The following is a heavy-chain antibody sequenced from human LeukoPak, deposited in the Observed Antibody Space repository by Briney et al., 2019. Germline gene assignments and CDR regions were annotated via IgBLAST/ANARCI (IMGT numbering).Heavy chain of an antibody. V-gene: IGHV1-2*02. J-gene: IGHJ6*03. Sequence: GASVKVSCKASGYTFTGYYMHWARQAPGQGLEWMGWINPNSGGTNYAQKFQGRVTMTRDTSISTAYMELSRLRSDDTAVYYCARGLATIVAYHMDVWGKGTTVTVSS. CDR1: GYTFTGYY. D-gene: IGHD5-12*01. CDR2: INPNSGGT. CDR3: ARGLATIVAYHMDV.